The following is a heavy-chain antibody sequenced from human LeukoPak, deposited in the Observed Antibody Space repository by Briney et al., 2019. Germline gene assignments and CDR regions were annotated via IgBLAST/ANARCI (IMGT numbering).Heavy chain of an antibody. Sequence: GGSLRLSCAASGFTFSSYAMHWVRQAPGKGLEWVAVISYDGSNKYYADSVKGRFTISRDNSKNTLYLQMNSLRAEDTAVYYCARGVIGSSGRHPFDYWGQGTLVTVSS. CDR3: ARGVIGSSGRHPFDY. J-gene: IGHJ4*02. CDR1: GFTFSSYA. D-gene: IGHD6-19*01. V-gene: IGHV3-30*04. CDR2: ISYDGSNK.